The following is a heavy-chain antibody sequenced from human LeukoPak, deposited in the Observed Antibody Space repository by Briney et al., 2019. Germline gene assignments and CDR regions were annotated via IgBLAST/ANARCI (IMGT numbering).Heavy chain of an antibody. CDR1: GFTFSNYG. J-gene: IGHJ4*02. V-gene: IGHV1-18*01. D-gene: IGHD1-1*01. CDR3: ARGGDNYMDF. Sequence: ASVEVSCKSSGFTFSNYGISWVRQAPGQGLEWMGWIGADNGNTNYAQKFQGRVTMTTDTSTSTAYMEMRSLRSDDTAVYYCARGGDNYMDFWGQGTLVTISS. CDR2: IGADNGNT.